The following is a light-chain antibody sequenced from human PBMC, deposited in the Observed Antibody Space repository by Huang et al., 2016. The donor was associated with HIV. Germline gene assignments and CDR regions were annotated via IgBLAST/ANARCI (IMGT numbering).Light chain of an antibody. J-gene: IGKJ4*01. V-gene: IGKV3-11*01. CDR3: QQRKGWPLT. Sequence: VMLTQSPATLSLSPGQRATLSCRASQSIKNFLAWYQQKPGQAPRLLIYDTSIRATGGPARFSGSGSETGFTLTISSLEPEDCAVYYCQQRKGWPLTFGGGTKVEIK. CDR1: QSIKNF. CDR2: DTS.